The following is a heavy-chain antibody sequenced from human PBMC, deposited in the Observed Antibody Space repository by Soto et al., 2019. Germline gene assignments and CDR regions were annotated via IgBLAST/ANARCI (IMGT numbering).Heavy chain of an antibody. CDR3: VKLPVTTASYYYFGMDV. CDR1: GLPFSTYP. D-gene: IGHD4-4*01. V-gene: IGHV3-23*01. Sequence: EVELMESGGGLVQPGGSLRLSCAASGLPFSTYPMNWVRQVPGKGLEWVSGISGSGISTFYADSVKGRFTISRDNSKNTVYLQMNRLRAEDTALYYCVKLPVTTASYYYFGMDVWGQGTTVTVSS. J-gene: IGHJ6*02. CDR2: ISGSGIST.